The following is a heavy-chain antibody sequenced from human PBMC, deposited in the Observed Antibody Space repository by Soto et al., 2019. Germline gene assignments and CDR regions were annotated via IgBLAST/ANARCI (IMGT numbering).Heavy chain of an antibody. Sequence: PSETLSLTCTVSGGSISSYYWSWIRQPPGKGLEWIGYIYYSGSTNYNPSLKSRVTISVDTSKNQSSLKLSSVTAADTAVYYCARVTYYYDSSGYYYDAFDIWGQGTMVTVSS. V-gene: IGHV4-59*01. CDR1: GGSISSYY. D-gene: IGHD3-22*01. CDR3: ARVTYYYDSSGYYYDAFDI. J-gene: IGHJ3*02. CDR2: IYYSGST.